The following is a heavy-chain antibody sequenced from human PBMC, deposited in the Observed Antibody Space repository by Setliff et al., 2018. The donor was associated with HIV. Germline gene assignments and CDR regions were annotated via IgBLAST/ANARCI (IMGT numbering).Heavy chain of an antibody. D-gene: IGHD4-4*01. CDR3: AKDGDYRNGDYDAFDI. Sequence: GGSLRLSCAASGFTFSVHGMHWVRQAPGKGLEWVAFINYDESSEYYADSVKGRVSISRDNSKNTVDLHMNSLRAEDTAVYYCAKDGDYRNGDYDAFDIWGLGTMVTVSS. CDR2: INYDESSE. CDR1: GFTFSVHG. V-gene: IGHV3-30*02. J-gene: IGHJ3*02.